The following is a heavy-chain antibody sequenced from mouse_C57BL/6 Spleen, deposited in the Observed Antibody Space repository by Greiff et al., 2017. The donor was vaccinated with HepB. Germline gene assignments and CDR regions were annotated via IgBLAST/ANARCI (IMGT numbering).Heavy chain of an antibody. CDR2: INPSNGGT. CDR3: ARSPGDYGSRYFDY. Sequence: QVQLQQSGTELVKPGASVKLSCKASGYTFTSYWMHWVKQRPGQGLEWIGNINPSNGGTNYNEKFKSKATLTVDKSSSTAYMQLSSLKAEDSAVYYCARSPGDYGSRYFDYWGQGTTLTVSS. CDR1: GYTFTSYW. J-gene: IGHJ2*01. V-gene: IGHV1-53*01. D-gene: IGHD1-1*01.